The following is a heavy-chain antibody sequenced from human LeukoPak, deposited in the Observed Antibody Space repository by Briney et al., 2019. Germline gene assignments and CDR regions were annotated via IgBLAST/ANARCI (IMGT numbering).Heavy chain of an antibody. CDR2: ISSSSSYI. J-gene: IGHJ4*02. V-gene: IGHV3-21*01. CDR3: ARGKMCSSGWYGDGIDY. CDR1: GFTFSSYS. D-gene: IGHD6-19*01. Sequence: GGSLRLSCAASGFTFSSYSMNWVRQAPGKGLEWVSSISSSSSYIYYADSVKGRFTISRDNAKNSLYLQMNSLRAEDTAVYYCARGKMCSSGWYGDGIDYWGQGTLVTVSS.